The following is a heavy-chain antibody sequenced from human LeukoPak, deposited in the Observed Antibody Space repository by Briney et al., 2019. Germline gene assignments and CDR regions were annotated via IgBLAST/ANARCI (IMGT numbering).Heavy chain of an antibody. CDR3: TTIAVAGKLVDC. J-gene: IGHJ4*02. CDR1: GFTFNNAW. CDR2: IKSKTDGGTA. D-gene: IGHD6-19*01. V-gene: IGHV3-15*01. Sequence: GGSLRLSCAASGFTFNNAWMTWVRQAPGKGLEWVGRIKSKTDGGTADYAAPVKGRFTISRDDLKNTLYVQMNSLKTEDTAVYYCTTIAVAGKLVDCWGQGTLVTVSS.